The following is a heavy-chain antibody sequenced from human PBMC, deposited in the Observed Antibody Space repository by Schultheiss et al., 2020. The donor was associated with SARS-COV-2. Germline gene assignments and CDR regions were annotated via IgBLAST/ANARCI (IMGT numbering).Heavy chain of an antibody. J-gene: IGHJ5*02. CDR3: AKDFRPPRDDAFWSAGGWFDP. V-gene: IGHV3-33*06. D-gene: IGHD3-3*01. Sequence: GGSLRLSCAASGFTFSSYGMHWVRQAPGKGLEWVAVIWYDGSNKYYADSVKGRFTISRDNSKNTLYLQMNSLRAEDTAVYYCAKDFRPPRDDAFWSAGGWFDPWGQGTLVTVSS. CDR1: GFTFSSYG. CDR2: IWYDGSNK.